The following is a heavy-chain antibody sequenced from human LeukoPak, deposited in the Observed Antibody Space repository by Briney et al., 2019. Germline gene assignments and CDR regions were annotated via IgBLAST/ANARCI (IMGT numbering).Heavy chain of an antibody. CDR1: GGSISSSYYY. CDR3: ARGGYDILTGYPVYYYYGMDV. D-gene: IGHD3-9*01. V-gene: IGHV4-39*07. Sequence: SETLSLTCTVSGGSISSSYYYWGWIRQPPGKGLEWIGSIYYSGSTYYNPSLKSRVTISVDTSKNQFSLKLSSVTAADTAVYYCARGGYDILTGYPVYYYYGMDVWGQGTTVTVSS. J-gene: IGHJ6*02. CDR2: IYYSGST.